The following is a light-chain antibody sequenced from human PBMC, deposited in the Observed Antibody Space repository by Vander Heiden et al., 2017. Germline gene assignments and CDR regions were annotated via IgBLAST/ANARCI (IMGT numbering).Light chain of an antibody. J-gene: IGLJ2*01. CDR3: EAWDDSLSGVV. V-gene: IGLV1-47*01. CDR2: RNN. Sequence: QSVLTQPPSASAPPGQRVTISCSGSNYNIGSNYVYWYQQLPGTAPKLLIYRNNQRPSGVPDRFSGSKSGTSASLAISGLRSEDEADYYCEAWDDSLSGVVFGGGTKLTVL. CDR1: NYNIGSNY.